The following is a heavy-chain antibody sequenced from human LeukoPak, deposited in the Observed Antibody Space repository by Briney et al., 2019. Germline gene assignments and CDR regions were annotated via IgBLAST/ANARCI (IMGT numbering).Heavy chain of an antibody. CDR1: GYSFTNYW. CDR2: IDPSDSYI. D-gene: IGHD3-16*01. V-gene: IGHV5-10-1*01. J-gene: IGHJ4*02. Sequence: GESLRISCKVCGYSFTNYWINWVRQMPGKGLEWMGRIDPSDSYINYSPSFEGHVTISADKSIITSYLQWSGLKAADTAMYYCAAGGSDFDYWGQGTLVTVSS. CDR3: AAGGSDFDY.